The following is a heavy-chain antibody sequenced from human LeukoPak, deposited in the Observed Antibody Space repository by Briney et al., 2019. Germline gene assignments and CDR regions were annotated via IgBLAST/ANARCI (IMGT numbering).Heavy chain of an antibody. CDR3: ARIGLAAAGSDAFVI. V-gene: IGHV4-59*01. Sequence: SETLSLTCTVSGGSISSYYWSWIRQPPGKGLEWIGYIYYSGSTNYNPSLKSRVTISVDTSKNQFSLKLSSVTAADTAVYYCARIGLAAAGSDAFVIWGQGTMVTVSS. CDR1: GGSISSYY. J-gene: IGHJ3*02. D-gene: IGHD6-13*01. CDR2: IYYSGST.